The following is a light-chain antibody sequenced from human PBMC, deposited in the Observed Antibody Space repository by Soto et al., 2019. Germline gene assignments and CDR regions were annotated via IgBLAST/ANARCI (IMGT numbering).Light chain of an antibody. J-gene: IGKJ1*01. CDR1: QDIRND. Sequence: GDRVTLTCRASQDIRNDLGWYQQKPGKAPKYLIYAASSLQSGVPSRFSGSGSGTDFTLTISSLQPEDFATYYCLQDYNYPRTFGQGTKVEIK. CDR3: LQDYNYPRT. V-gene: IGKV1-6*01. CDR2: AAS.